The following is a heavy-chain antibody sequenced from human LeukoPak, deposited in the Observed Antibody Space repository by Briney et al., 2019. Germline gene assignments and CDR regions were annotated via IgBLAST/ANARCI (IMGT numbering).Heavy chain of an antibody. J-gene: IGHJ4*02. D-gene: IGHD6-19*01. V-gene: IGHV5-51*01. CDR3: ARHSPILAVAGTEFDY. CDR2: IYPRDSDT. CDR1: GYSFTSYW. Sequence: GESLKISCKGSGYSFTSYWIGWVRQMPGKGLEWMGIIYPRDSDTRYSPSFQGQVTISADKSISTAYLQWSSLKASDTAMYYCARHSPILAVAGTEFDYWGQGTLVTVSS.